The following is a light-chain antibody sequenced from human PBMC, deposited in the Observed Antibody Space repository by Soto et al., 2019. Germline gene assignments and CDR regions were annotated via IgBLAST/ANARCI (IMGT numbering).Light chain of an antibody. CDR1: SSDVGSYNL. CDR3: CSYEGSGTFV. Sequence: QSALTQPASVSGSPGQSITISCTGTSSDVGSYNLVSWYQQHPGKAPKLMIYEGSKRPSGVSNRFSGSKSGNAASLTISGLQAEDEADYYCCSYEGSGTFVFGTGTKLTVL. CDR2: EGS. V-gene: IGLV2-23*03. J-gene: IGLJ1*01.